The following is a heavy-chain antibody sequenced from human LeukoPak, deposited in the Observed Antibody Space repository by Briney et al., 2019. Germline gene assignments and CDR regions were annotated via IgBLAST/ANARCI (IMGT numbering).Heavy chain of an antibody. CDR2: IIPIFGTA. Sequence: ASVKVSCKASGGTFISYAISWVRQAPGQGLEWMGGIIPIFGTANYAQKFQGRVTITADESTSTAYMELSSLRSEDTAVYYCASRIYGYYDSSGYSHYYYYYGMDVWGQGTTVTVSS. CDR3: ASRIYGYYDSSGYSHYYYYYGMDV. D-gene: IGHD3-22*01. J-gene: IGHJ6*02. CDR1: GGTFISYA. V-gene: IGHV1-69*13.